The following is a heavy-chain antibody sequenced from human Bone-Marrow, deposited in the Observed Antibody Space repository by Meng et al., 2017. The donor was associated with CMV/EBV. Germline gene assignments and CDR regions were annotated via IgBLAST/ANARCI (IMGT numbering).Heavy chain of an antibody. D-gene: IGHD2-2*01. CDR1: GGTFSSYA. Sequence: ASVKVAGKAAGGTFSSYAISWVRQAPGQGLEWMGWINPNSGGTNYAQKFQGRVTMTRDTSISTAYMELSRLRSDDTAVYYCASGDQLLANYYGMDVWGQGTTVTVSS. V-gene: IGHV1-2*02. CDR3: ASGDQLLANYYGMDV. CDR2: INPNSGGT. J-gene: IGHJ6*02.